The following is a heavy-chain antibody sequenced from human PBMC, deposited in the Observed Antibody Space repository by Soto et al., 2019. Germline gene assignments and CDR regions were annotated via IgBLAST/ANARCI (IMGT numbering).Heavy chain of an antibody. J-gene: IGHJ6*02. Sequence: PGGSLRLSCAASGFTFDDYAMHWVRQAPGKGLEWVSGISWNSGSIGYADSVKGRFTISRDNAKNSLYLQMNSLRAEDTALYYCAKEGGRYYDFWSGYYTYSGMDVWGQGTTVTVSS. V-gene: IGHV3-9*01. CDR2: ISWNSGSI. CDR3: AKEGGRYYDFWSGYYTYSGMDV. CDR1: GFTFDDYA. D-gene: IGHD3-3*01.